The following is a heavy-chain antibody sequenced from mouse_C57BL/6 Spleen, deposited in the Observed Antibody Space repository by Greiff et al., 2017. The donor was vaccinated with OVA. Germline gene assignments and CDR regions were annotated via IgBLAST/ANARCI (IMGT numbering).Heavy chain of an antibody. V-gene: IGHV1-15*01. Sequence: QVQLKESGAELVRPGASVTLSCKASGYTFTDYEMHWVKQTPVHGLEWIGAIDPETGGTAYNQKFKGKAILTADKSSSTAYMELRSLTSEDSAVYYCTREGSSGFAWFAYWGQGTLVTVSA. D-gene: IGHD3-2*02. CDR2: IDPETGGT. CDR1: GYTFTDYE. J-gene: IGHJ3*01. CDR3: TREGSSGFAWFAY.